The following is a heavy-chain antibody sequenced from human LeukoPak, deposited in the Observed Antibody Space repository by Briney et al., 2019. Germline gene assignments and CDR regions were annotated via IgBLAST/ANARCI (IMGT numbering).Heavy chain of an antibody. CDR3: ARSPYYYDSSGQFDY. J-gene: IGHJ4*02. Sequence: GGSLRLSCAASGFTVSSNYMSWVRQAPGKGLEWVSVIYSGGSTYYADSVKGRFTISRDNSKNTLYLQMNSLRAEDTAVYYCARSPYYYDSSGQFDYWGQGTLVTVSS. CDR2: IYSGGST. CDR1: GFTVSSNY. V-gene: IGHV3-66*01. D-gene: IGHD3-22*01.